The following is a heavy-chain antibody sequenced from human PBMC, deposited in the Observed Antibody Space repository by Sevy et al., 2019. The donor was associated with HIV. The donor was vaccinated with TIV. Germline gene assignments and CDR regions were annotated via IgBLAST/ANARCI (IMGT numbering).Heavy chain of an antibody. Sequence: GGSLRLSCAASGFTVSSNYMSWVRQAPGKGLEWVSVIYSDGSTYYADSVKGRFTISRDNSKNMLYLQMNSLRAEDTAVYYCAGSPKRLDFDYWGQGTLVTVSS. J-gene: IGHJ4*02. CDR1: GFTVSSNY. V-gene: IGHV3-53*01. CDR2: IYSDGST. D-gene: IGHD6-25*01. CDR3: AGSPKRLDFDY.